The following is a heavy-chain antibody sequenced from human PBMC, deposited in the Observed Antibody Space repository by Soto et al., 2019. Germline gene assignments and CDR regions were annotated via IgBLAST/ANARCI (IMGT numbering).Heavy chain of an antibody. Sequence: EVQLVESGGGLVQPGGSLRLSCATSGFSFSGYWIHWVRQAPGKGLVWVSHINGDGSSTNYADSVKGRFTISRDYAKNTLYLQMNSLRVEETVVYYCARGGAYIYGPQYDWGQGTLVTVSS. D-gene: IGHD5-18*01. CDR2: INGDGSST. CDR1: GFSFSGYW. V-gene: IGHV3-74*01. J-gene: IGHJ4*02. CDR3: ARGGAYIYGPQYD.